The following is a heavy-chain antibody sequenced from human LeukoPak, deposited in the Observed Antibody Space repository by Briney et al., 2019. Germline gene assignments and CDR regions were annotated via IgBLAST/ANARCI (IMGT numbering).Heavy chain of an antibody. Sequence: GGSLRLSCAASGFTFNDYYMSWIRQAPGKGLEWLSYINIGGTNTHYADSVKGRFTISRDNAKKSLYLEMNNLGAEDTAVYYCATDGAVFDTWGQGVLVTVSS. CDR1: GFTFNDYY. CDR2: INIGGTNT. J-gene: IGHJ5*02. CDR3: ATDGAVFDT. V-gene: IGHV3-11*01.